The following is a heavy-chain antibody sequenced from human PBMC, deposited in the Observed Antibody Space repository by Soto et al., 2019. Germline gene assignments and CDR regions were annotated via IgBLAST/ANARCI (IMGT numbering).Heavy chain of an antibody. J-gene: IGHJ3*02. Sequence: TSETLSLTCAVYPGSFSHYYWNWIRQSPGKGLEWIGKIKHSGSSNYNPSLRSRVSTSVDMSKNQFSLRLTSVTAADTAVYYCARGGRDGFDIWGQGTMVTVSS. CDR2: IKHSGSS. CDR3: ARGGRDGFDI. CDR1: PGSFSHYY. V-gene: IGHV4-34*01.